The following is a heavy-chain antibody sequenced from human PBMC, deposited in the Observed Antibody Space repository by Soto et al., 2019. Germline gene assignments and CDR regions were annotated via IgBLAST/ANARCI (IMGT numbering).Heavy chain of an antibody. Sequence: ASVKVSCKVSVYTLTEVSMHWVRQAPGKGLEWMGGLDPEDGEPIYAQKFQGRVTMTEDTSTATAYMELSSLRSEVTAVYYCATQNFYCSGGSCYLDWFDPWGQGTLVTVSS. CDR3: ATQNFYCSGGSCYLDWFDP. D-gene: IGHD2-15*01. V-gene: IGHV1-24*01. CDR1: VYTLTEVS. J-gene: IGHJ5*02. CDR2: LDPEDGEP.